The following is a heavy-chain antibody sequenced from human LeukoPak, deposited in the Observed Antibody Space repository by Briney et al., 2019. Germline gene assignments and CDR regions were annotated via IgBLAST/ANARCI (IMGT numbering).Heavy chain of an antibody. CDR2: IYYSGST. V-gene: IGHV4-59*08. CDR3: ARGPYSYDSSGAFDI. D-gene: IGHD3-22*01. J-gene: IGHJ3*02. Sequence: SETLSLTCTVSGGSISSYYWSWIRQPPGKGLEWIGYIYYSGSTNHNPSLKSRITISVDTSKNQFTLKLSSVTAADTAVYFCARGPYSYDSSGAFDIWGQGTMVTVSS. CDR1: GGSISSYY.